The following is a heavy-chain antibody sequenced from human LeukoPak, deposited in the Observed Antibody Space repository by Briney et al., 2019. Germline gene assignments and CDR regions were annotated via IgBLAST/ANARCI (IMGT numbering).Heavy chain of an antibody. D-gene: IGHD4-23*01. CDR2: VFYNGAT. V-gene: IGHV4-39*07. CDR1: GGSISSSIYY. Sequence: SETLSLTCIVSGGSISSSIYYWAWVRQPPGKGLEWIGTVFYNGATQYSPSLRSRVTISIDTSTNQFSLKLTSVTAADTALYYCARDDYGGNPEFDYWGQGTLVTVSS. CDR3: ARDDYGGNPEFDY. J-gene: IGHJ4*02.